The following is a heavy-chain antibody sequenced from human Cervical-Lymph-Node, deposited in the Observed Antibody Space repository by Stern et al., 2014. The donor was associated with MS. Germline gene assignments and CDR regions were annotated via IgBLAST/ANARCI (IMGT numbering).Heavy chain of an antibody. CDR1: GFTFADYD. CDR3: AKDPSPRYSYGPHDK. J-gene: IGHJ4*02. D-gene: IGHD5-18*01. CDR2: ITWNSGGI. Sequence: EVQLVESGGGLVQPGRSLRLSCAGYGFTFADYDMHWVRQAPGKGLEWVSGITWNSGGIDYADSVKGRFIISRDNAKNSLYLQMNSLRTEDTALYYCAKDPSPRYSYGPHDKWGQGTLVTVSS. V-gene: IGHV3-9*01.